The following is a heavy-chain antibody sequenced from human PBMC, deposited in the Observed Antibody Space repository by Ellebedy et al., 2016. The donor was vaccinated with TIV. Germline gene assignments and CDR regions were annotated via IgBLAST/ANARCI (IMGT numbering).Heavy chain of an antibody. CDR3: ATGDRRNY. CDR2: INTVNGNT. CDR1: GYTFTSYA. Sequence: ASVKVSCKASGYTFTSYAMHWVRQAPGQRLEWMGWINTVNGNTKYLQKFQGRVTISRDTSGSTAYMDLRGLTSEDTAVYYCATGDRRNYWGQGTPITVSS. J-gene: IGHJ4*02. D-gene: IGHD7-27*01. V-gene: IGHV1-3*04.